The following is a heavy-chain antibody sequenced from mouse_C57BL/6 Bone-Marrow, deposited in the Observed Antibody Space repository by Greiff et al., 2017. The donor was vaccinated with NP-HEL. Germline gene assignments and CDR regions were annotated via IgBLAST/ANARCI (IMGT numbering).Heavy chain of an antibody. D-gene: IGHD1-1*01. CDR3: ARKGERYYGSSYYAMDY. CDR1: GFSLTSYA. J-gene: IGHJ4*01. Sequence: VKLMESGPGLVAPSQSLSITCTVSGFSLTSYAISWVRQPPGKGLEWLGVIWTGGGTNYNSALKSRLSISKDNSKSQVFLKMNSLQTDDTARYYCARKGERYYGSSYYAMDYWGQGTSVTVSS. V-gene: IGHV2-9-1*01. CDR2: IWTGGGT.